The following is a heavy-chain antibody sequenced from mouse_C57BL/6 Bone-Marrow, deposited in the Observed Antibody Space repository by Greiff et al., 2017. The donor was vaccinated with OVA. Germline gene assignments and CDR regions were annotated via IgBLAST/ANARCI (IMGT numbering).Heavy chain of an antibody. J-gene: IGHJ4*01. CDR3: ARDLIYYGSSYAMDY. CDR2: ISDGGSYT. CDR1: GFTFSSYA. V-gene: IGHV5-4*01. Sequence: DVKLVESGGGLVKPGGSLKLSCAASGFTFSSYAMSWVRQTPEKRLEWVATISDGGSYTYYPDNVKGRFTITRDNAKNNRYLQMSHLKSEDTAMYCCARDLIYYGSSYAMDYWGQGTSVTVSS. D-gene: IGHD1-1*01.